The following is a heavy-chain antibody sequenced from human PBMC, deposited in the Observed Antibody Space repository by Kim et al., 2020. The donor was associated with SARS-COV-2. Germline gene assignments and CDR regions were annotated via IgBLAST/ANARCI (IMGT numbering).Heavy chain of an antibody. Sequence: GESLKISCKGSGYSFTSYWIGWVRQMPGKGLEWMGIIYPGDSDTRYSPSFQGQVTISADKSISTAYLQWSSLKASDTAMYYCAREGVQVEPYWYFDLWGRGTLVTVSS. D-gene: IGHD1-1*01. J-gene: IGHJ2*01. CDR1: GYSFTSYW. V-gene: IGHV5-51*01. CDR2: IYPGDSDT. CDR3: AREGVQVEPYWYFDL.